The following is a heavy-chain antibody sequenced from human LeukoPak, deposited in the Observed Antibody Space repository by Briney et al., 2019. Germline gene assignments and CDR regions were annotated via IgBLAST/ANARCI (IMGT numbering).Heavy chain of an antibody. CDR3: TRQGGMGFHLPWVPYYYGMDV. CDR2: IRSKANSYAT. Sequence: PGGSLRLSCAASGFTFSGSAMHWVRQASGKGLEWVGRIRSKANSYATAYAASVKGRFTISRDDSKNTAYLQMNSLKTEDTAVYYCTRQGGMGFHLPWVPYYYGMDVWGQGTTVTVSS. V-gene: IGHV3-73*01. J-gene: IGHJ6*02. CDR1: GFTFSGSA. D-gene: IGHD3-16*01.